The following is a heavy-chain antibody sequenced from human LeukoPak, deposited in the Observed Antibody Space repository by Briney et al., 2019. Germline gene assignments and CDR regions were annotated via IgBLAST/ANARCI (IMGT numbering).Heavy chain of an antibody. J-gene: IGHJ4*02. CDR2: LYYGGST. V-gene: IGHV4-59*01. CDR1: GGSISSYY. CDR3: ARDSPLRDSSGYYSLDY. D-gene: IGHD3-22*01. Sequence: KPSETLSLTCTVSGGSISSYYWSWIRQPPGKGLEWIGYLYYGGSTIYNPSLKSRVTISVDTAKNQFSLKLTSVTPANTAVYYCARDSPLRDSSGYYSLDYWGQGTPVTVSS.